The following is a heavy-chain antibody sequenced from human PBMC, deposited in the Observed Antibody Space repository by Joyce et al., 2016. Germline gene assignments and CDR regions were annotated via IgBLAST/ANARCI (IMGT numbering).Heavy chain of an antibody. J-gene: IGHJ6*02. CDR1: GFTFSSYC. V-gene: IGHV3-74*01. CDR3: ARTGGGYCDYYYYGLDV. CDR2: IRSDESST. D-gene: IGHD1-26*01. Sequence: EVQLVESGGGLVQPGGSLRLSCTASGFTFSSYCMHWVRQVSGKGLVWVSHIRSDESSTSYADSVKGRFTISGDNAKNTLYLHMNSLRTEDTAVYYCARTGGGYCDYYYYGLDVWGQGTTVIVSS.